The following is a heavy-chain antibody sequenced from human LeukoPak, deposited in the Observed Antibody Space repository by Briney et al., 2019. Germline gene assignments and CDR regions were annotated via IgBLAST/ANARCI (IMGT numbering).Heavy chain of an antibody. Sequence: GGSLRLSCAASGFSFSSYGMSWVRQAPGKGLDWVSAISASGGSTYYADSVKGRFTISRDNSKNTLYLQMNSLRAEDTAVYYCAKIRSSSWYSDYWGQGTLVIVSS. V-gene: IGHV3-23*01. CDR1: GFSFSSYG. CDR3: AKIRSSSWYSDY. CDR2: ISASGGST. J-gene: IGHJ4*02. D-gene: IGHD6-13*01.